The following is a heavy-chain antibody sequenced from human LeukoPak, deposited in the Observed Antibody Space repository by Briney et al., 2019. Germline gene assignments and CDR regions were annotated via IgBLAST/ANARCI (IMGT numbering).Heavy chain of an antibody. Sequence: SETLSLTCTVSGGSISSYYWSWIRQPPGKGLEWIGYIYYSGSTNYHPSLKSRVTISVDTSKNQFSLKLSSVTAADTAVYYCARSSSSSWYSSFDYWGQGTLVTVSS. V-gene: IGHV4-59*01. J-gene: IGHJ4*02. CDR3: ARSSSSSWYSSFDY. CDR2: IYYSGST. D-gene: IGHD6-13*01. CDR1: GGSISSYY.